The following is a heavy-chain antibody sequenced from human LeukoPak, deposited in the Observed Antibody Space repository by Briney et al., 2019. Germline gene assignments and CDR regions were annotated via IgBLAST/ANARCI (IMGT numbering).Heavy chain of an antibody. V-gene: IGHV1-69*08. CDR1: GGTFLSHT. D-gene: IGHD3-10*01. Sequence: SVKVSCKTSGGTFLSHTFSWVRQAPGQGLEWMGKITPVINTANYAQTFQGRVSIYADKSTTTVYMDLSGLRPDDTAVYYCARVNLRGSNYNWFDPWGQGTRVTVSS. CDR3: ARVNLRGSNYNWFDP. CDR2: ITPVINTA. J-gene: IGHJ5*02.